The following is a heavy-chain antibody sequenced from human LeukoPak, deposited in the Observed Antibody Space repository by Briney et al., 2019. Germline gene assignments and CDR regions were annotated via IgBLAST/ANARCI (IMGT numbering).Heavy chain of an antibody. CDR3: ASFTVVTQY. V-gene: IGHV4-59*01. D-gene: IGHD4-23*01. Sequence: SETLSLTCTVSGGSISSYSWSWIRQPPGKGLEWIGYIYYSGSTNYNPSLKSRVTISEDTSKNQFSLKLSSVTAADMAVYYCASFTVVTQYWGQGTLVTVSS. CDR2: IYYSGST. CDR1: GGSISSYS. J-gene: IGHJ4*02.